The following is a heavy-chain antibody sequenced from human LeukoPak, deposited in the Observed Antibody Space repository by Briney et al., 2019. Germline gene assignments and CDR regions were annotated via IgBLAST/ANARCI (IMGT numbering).Heavy chain of an antibody. CDR1: GFTFSSYA. D-gene: IGHD3-16*01. J-gene: IGHJ4*02. CDR2: INGISGST. V-gene: IGHV3-23*01. Sequence: GGSLRLSCAVSGFTFSSYAMSWVRQAPGKGLEWVSSINGISGSTFYADSVRGRFTISRDNSKNTLLLLMNSLRAEDTAIYYCAKGTHDYVWGSYADFWGQGTLVTVSS. CDR3: AKGTHDYVWGSYADF.